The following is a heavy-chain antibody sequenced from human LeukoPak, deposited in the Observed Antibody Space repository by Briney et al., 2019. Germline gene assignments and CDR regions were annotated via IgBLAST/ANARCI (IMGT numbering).Heavy chain of an antibody. D-gene: IGHD3-22*01. CDR3: ARGDDYYDSRGYRDYYMDV. J-gene: IGHJ6*03. V-gene: IGHV1-8*03. Sequence: GASVKVSCKASGYTFTSYDINWVRQATGQGLEWMGWMNPNSGNTGYAQKFQGRVTITRNTSISTAYMELSSLRSEDTAVYYCARGDDYYDSRGYRDYYMDVWGKGTTVTVSS. CDR2: MNPNSGNT. CDR1: GYTFTSYD.